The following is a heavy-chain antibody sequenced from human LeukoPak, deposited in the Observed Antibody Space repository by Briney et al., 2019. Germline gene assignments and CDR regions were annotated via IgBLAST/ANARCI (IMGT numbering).Heavy chain of an antibody. V-gene: IGHV1-69*13. CDR1: GGTFSSYA. CDR2: IIPIFGTA. Sequence: SVKVSCKASGGTFSSYAISWVRQAPGQGLEWMGGIIPIFGTANYAQKFQGRVTITADESTSTAYMELSSLRSEDTAVYYCARREWELRYFDYWDQGTLVTVSS. J-gene: IGHJ4*02. D-gene: IGHD1-26*01. CDR3: ARREWELRYFDY.